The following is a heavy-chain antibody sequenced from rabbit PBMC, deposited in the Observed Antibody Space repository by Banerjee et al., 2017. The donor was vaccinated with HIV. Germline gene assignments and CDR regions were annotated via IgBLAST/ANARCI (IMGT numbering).Heavy chain of an antibody. CDR3: ARIWSL. V-gene: IGHV1S45*01. J-gene: IGHJ4*01. CDR1: GFDLSSYYY. D-gene: IGHD5-1*01. CDR2: IDGSSGST. Sequence: QQQLEESGGGLVKPGGTLTLTCKASGFDLSSYYYMCWVRQAPGKGLELIACIDGSSGSTYYASWAKGRFTISKTSSTTVTLQMTSLTAADTATYFCARIWSLWGPGTLVTVS.